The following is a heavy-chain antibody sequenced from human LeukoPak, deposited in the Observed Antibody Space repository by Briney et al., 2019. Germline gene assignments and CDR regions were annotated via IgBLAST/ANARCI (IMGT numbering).Heavy chain of an antibody. Sequence: GGSLRLSCAASGFTFSSYAMSWVRQAPGKGLEWVSAISGSGGSTYYADSVKGRFTISRDNSKNTLYLQMTSLRAEDTAVYYCAKDQRGYYQPIDYWGQGILVTVSS. V-gene: IGHV3-23*01. CDR3: AKDQRGYYQPIDY. D-gene: IGHD3-10*01. CDR1: GFTFSSYA. CDR2: ISGSGGST. J-gene: IGHJ4*02.